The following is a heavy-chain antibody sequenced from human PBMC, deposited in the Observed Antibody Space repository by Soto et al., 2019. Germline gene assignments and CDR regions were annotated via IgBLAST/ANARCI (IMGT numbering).Heavy chain of an antibody. CDR2: MNPNSGNT. J-gene: IGHJ3*02. CDR1: GYTFTSYD. D-gene: IGHD4-17*01. Sequence: ASVKVSCKASGYTFTSYDINWVRQATGQGLEWMGWMNPNSGNTGYAQKFQGRVTMTRNTSISTAYMELSSLRSEDTAVYYCASAHVPTGGHRAFDIWGQGTMVTVSS. CDR3: ASAHVPTGGHRAFDI. V-gene: IGHV1-8*01.